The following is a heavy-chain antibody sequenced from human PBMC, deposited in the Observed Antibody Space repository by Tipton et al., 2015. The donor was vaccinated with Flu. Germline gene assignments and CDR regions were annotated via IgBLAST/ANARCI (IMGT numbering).Heavy chain of an antibody. D-gene: IGHD6-13*01. Sequence: LRLSCSVSGDSIGSDYYWGWIRQPPGQGLEWIGNIYRSGNTYYNPSLRGRITISLDRSKNQFFLKLRSVTAADTAIYYCAREHHSSSPLDGLDVWGQGTMVTVSS. J-gene: IGHJ6*02. CDR3: AREHHSSSPLDGLDV. V-gene: IGHV4-38-2*02. CDR1: GDSIGSDYY. CDR2: IYRSGNT.